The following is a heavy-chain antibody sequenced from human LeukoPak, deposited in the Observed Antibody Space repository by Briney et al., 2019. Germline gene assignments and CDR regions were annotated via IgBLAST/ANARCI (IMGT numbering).Heavy chain of an antibody. J-gene: IGHJ4*02. CDR1: GGSVSSGSYY. V-gene: IGHV4-61*01. CDR2: TYCSGST. D-gene: IGHD6-13*01. CDR3: AREGSGSSWYYTAYYFDY. Sequence: SETLSLTCTVSGGSVSSGSYYWSWIRQPPGKGLEWIGYTYCSGSTNYNPSLKSRVTISVDTSKNQFSLKLSSVTAADTAVYYCAREGSGSSWYYTAYYFDYWGQGTLVTVSS.